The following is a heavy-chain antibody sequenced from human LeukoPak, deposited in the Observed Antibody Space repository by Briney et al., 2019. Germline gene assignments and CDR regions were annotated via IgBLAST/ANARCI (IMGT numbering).Heavy chain of an antibody. V-gene: IGHV3-21*01. Sequence: PGGSLRLSCAASGFTFSSYSMNWVRQAPGKGLEWVSSISSSSSYMYYADSVKGRFTISRDNAKNSLYLQMNSLRAEDTAVYYCASGPSGRIGSPWFDPWGQGTLVTVSS. CDR1: GFTFSSYS. CDR3: ASGPSGRIGSPWFDP. CDR2: ISSSSSYM. J-gene: IGHJ5*02. D-gene: IGHD1-26*01.